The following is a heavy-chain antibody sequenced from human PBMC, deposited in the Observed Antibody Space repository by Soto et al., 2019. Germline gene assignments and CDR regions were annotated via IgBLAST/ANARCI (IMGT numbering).Heavy chain of an antibody. Sequence: EVHLLESGGALVQPGGSLRLSCAASGFTISSCAMGWVRQAPGKGLEWVSDIIDSGGSTYYADSVKGRFTISRDNSKISMYRQMNSLRPEDTAVYYCGKGRSYYYYYGVDVWGQGTTVTVSS. D-gene: IGHD1-26*01. J-gene: IGHJ6*02. CDR1: GFTISSCA. CDR2: IIDSGGST. V-gene: IGHV3-23*01. CDR3: GKGRSYYYYYGVDV.